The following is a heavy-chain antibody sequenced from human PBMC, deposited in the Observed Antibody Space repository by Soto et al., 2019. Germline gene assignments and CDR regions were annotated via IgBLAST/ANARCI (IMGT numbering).Heavy chain of an antibody. D-gene: IGHD2-2*01. Sequence: QVQLQESGPGLVKPSQTLSLTCTVSGGSISSGDYYWSWIRQPPGKGLEWIGYIYYSGSTYYNPSLKSRVTISVDTSKNQSSLKLSSVTAADTAVYYCARDLRYCSSTSCYGKNWFDPWGQGTLVTVSS. CDR2: IYYSGST. J-gene: IGHJ5*02. CDR3: ARDLRYCSSTSCYGKNWFDP. CDR1: GGSISSGDYY. V-gene: IGHV4-30-4*01.